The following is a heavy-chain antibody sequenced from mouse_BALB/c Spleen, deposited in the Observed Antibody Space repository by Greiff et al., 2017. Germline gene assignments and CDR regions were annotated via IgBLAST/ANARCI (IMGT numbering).Heavy chain of an antibody. J-gene: IGHJ1*01. CDR1: GYSFTGYF. CDR3: ARSYYGSWYFDV. D-gene: IGHD1-1*01. V-gene: IGHV1-20*02. Sequence: EVQLQQSGPALVKPGASVKISCKASGYSFTGYFMNWVMQSHGKSLEWIGRINPYNGDTFYNQKFKGKATLTVDKTSSTSHMELRSLASEDSAVYYCARSYYGSWYFDVWGAGTTVTVAA. CDR2: INPYNGDT.